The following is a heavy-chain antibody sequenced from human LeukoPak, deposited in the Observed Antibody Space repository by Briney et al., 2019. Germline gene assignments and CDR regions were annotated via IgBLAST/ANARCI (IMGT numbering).Heavy chain of an antibody. CDR1: GGSISSYY. CDR3: ARDSLDVVRGVIPRAYYYYGMDV. CDR2: IYTSGST. Sequence: PSETLSLTCTVSGGSISSYYWSWIRQPAGKGLEWIGRIYTSGSTNYNPSLKSRVTMSVDTSKNQFSLKLSSVTAEDTAVYYCARDSLDVVRGVIPRAYYYYGMDVWGKGTTVTVSS. V-gene: IGHV4-4*07. J-gene: IGHJ6*04. D-gene: IGHD3-10*01.